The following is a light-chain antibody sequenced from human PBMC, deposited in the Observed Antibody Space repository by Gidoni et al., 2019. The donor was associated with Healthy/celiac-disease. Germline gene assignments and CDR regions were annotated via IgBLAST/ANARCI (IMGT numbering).Light chain of an antibody. Sequence: DIVLTQSPATLSLSPGERATLSCRASQSVSSYLAWYQQKPGQAPRLLISDASNRATGIPARFSGSGSGTDFTLTISSLEPEDFAVYYCQQRSNWPMYTFGQGTKLEIK. V-gene: IGKV3-11*01. CDR3: QQRSNWPMYT. CDR1: QSVSSY. J-gene: IGKJ2*01. CDR2: DAS.